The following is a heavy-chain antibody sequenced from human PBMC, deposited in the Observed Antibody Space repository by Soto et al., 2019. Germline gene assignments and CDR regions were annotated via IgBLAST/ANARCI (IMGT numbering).Heavy chain of an antibody. CDR2: INAGNGNT. Sequence: ASVKVSCKASGYTFTSYGIHWVRQAPGQRLEWTGWINAGNGNTKYSEEFQGRVTITRDTSASTAYLELSSLRSEDTAVYYCARDPNDSSAYYHHYYYGMDVWGQGTTVTVSS. CDR3: ARDPNDSSAYYHHYYYGMDV. V-gene: IGHV1-3*01. D-gene: IGHD3-22*01. J-gene: IGHJ6*02. CDR1: GYTFTSYG.